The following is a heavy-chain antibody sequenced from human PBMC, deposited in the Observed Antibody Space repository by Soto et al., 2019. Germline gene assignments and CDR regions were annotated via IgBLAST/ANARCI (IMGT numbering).Heavy chain of an antibody. V-gene: IGHV1-2*04. CDR1: GYTFTGYF. CDR3: ARGNHGDDVGTALGY. J-gene: IGHJ4*02. D-gene: IGHD4-17*01. CDR2: INPKSGGT. Sequence: QVQLVQSGAEVKKPGASVKVSCKASGYTFTGYFMHWVRQAPGQGLEWMGWINPKSGGTNYAQKFQGWVTMTWDTSISTGYRELTRVTSDDTAVYYCARGNHGDDVGTALGYWGQGTLVTVSS.